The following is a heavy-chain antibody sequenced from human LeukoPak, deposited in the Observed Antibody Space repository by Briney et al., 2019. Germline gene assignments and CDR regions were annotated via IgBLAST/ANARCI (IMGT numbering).Heavy chain of an antibody. V-gene: IGHV4-30-4*08. J-gene: IGHJ4*02. CDR1: GGSISSGDYY. D-gene: IGHD7-27*01. CDR2: IYYSGGT. Sequence: SETLSLTCTVSGGSISSGDYYWSWIRQPPGKGLEWIGYIYYSGGTYYNPSLKSRVTISVDTSKNQFSLKLSSVTAADTAVYYCATLTGAYYYFDSWGQGTLVTVSS. CDR3: ATLTGAYYYFDS.